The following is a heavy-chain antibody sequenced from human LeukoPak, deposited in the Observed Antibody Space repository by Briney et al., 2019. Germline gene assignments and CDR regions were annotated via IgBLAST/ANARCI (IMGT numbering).Heavy chain of an antibody. Sequence: GGTLRLSCAASGFTFNSYAMNWVRQAPGKGLEWVSTISSSGNNTYYTDSVKGRFTISRDNSKNTLYLQMNSLRAEDTAVYYCARDFFTRATGENDWGQGTLVTVSS. D-gene: IGHD3-10*01. V-gene: IGHV3-23*01. J-gene: IGHJ4*02. CDR1: GFTFNSYA. CDR3: ARDFFTRATGEND. CDR2: ISSSGNNT.